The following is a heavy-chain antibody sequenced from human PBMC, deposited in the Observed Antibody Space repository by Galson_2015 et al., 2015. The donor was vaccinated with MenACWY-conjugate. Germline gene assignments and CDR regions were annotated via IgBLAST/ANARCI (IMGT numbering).Heavy chain of an antibody. CDR1: G. CDR3: AHSPYCSTTSCYAARAFDV. V-gene: IGHV2-5*02. Sequence: GVAWIRPPPGQALEWLSLIYWDDDKRYSPSLKSRLTITKDTSKNQVVLSMTNMDPVDTATYYCAHSPYCSTTSCYAARAFDVWGQGTVVTVSS. D-gene: IGHD2-2*01. J-gene: IGHJ3*01. CDR2: IYWDDDK.